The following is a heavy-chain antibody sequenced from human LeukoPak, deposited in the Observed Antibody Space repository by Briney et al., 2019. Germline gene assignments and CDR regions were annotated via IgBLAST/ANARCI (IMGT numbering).Heavy chain of an antibody. CDR2: ITTNSAK. CDR1: RFSLSDYG. D-gene: IGHD2-2*01. Sequence: GGSLRLSCAPSRFSLSDYGISSARQAPRKRLEWISYITTNSAKSYADPMRGRIAISRDNDKNSVYLQMNSLRDEDTAVYYCTRGRYQFLVLNDSWGQGSLVTVSS. J-gene: IGHJ4*02. V-gene: IGHV3-48*02. CDR3: TRGRYQFLVLNDS.